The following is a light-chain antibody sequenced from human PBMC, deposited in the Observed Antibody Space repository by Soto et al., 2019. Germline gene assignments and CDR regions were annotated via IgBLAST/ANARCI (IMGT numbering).Light chain of an antibody. CDR1: QNINFY. Sequence: DIQMTQSPSSLSASVGDRVTITCRASQNINFYLNWFQQKPGKAPKVLIYKASTLKSGVPSRFSGSGSGTEFTLTISSLQPDDFATYYCQKYNSAPWTFGQGTKVDIK. V-gene: IGKV1-5*03. J-gene: IGKJ1*01. CDR3: QKYNSAPWT. CDR2: KAS.